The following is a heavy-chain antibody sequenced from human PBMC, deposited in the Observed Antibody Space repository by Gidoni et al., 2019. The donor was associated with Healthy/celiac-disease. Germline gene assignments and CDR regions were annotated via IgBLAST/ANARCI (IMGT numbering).Heavy chain of an antibody. CDR2: IYHSGST. D-gene: IGHD3-3*01. V-gene: IGHV4-4*02. Sequence: QVQLQESGPGLVKPSGTLSLTCAVSGGSLRSSNWWSWVRQPPGKGLEWSGEIYHSGSTNYNPSLKSRVTISVDKSKNQFSLKLSSVTAADTAVYYCARARGDTIFGVVIPFYGMDVWGQGTTVTVSS. CDR3: ARARGDTIFGVVIPFYGMDV. J-gene: IGHJ6*02. CDR1: GGSLRSSNW.